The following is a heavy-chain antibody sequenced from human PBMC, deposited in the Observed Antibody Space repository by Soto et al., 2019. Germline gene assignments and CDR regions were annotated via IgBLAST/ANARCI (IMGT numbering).Heavy chain of an antibody. CDR1: GYTFTGYY. Sequence: ASVKVSCKASGYTFTGYYMHWVRQAPGQGLEWMGWINPNSGGTNYAQKFQGWVTMTRDTSISTAYLQWSSLKASDTAMYYCARGTYSYGSALYYYYGMDVWGQGTTVTVSS. J-gene: IGHJ6*02. CDR3: ARGTYSYGSALYYYYGMDV. CDR2: INPNSGGT. V-gene: IGHV1-2*04. D-gene: IGHD5-18*01.